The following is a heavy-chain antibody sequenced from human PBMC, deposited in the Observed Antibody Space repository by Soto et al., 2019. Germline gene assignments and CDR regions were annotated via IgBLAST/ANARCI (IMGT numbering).Heavy chain of an antibody. Sequence: PSETLSLTCTVSGGSISSGDYYWSWIRQPPGKGLEWIGYIYYSGSTYYNPSLKSRVTISVDTSKNQFSLKLSSVTAADTAVYYCARELVVVHRFDYWGQGTLVTVSS. D-gene: IGHD3-22*01. CDR3: ARELVVVHRFDY. CDR2: IYYSGST. CDR1: GGSISSGDYY. J-gene: IGHJ4*02. V-gene: IGHV4-30-4*01.